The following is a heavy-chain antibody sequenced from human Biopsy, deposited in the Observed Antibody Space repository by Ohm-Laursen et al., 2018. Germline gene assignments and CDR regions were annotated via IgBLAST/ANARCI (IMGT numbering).Heavy chain of an antibody. J-gene: IGHJ4*02. Sequence: SETLSLTCSVSGYSMSTYYWSWIRQSPGEGLEWIGHIYYSGSTNYNPSLQSRVVMSVDTSKNQFSLRLNSVTAADTATYYCARDRGSGWTDYWGQGTLVTVSS. CDR1: GYSMSTYY. V-gene: IGHV4-59*01. CDR2: IYYSGST. D-gene: IGHD6-19*01. CDR3: ARDRGSGWTDY.